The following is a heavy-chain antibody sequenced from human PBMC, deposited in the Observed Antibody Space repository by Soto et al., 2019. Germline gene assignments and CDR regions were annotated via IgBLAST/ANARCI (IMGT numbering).Heavy chain of an antibody. CDR2: VIPIFGTT. Sequence: QVQLVQSGAEVKKPGSSVKVSCKASRGSFSTYAIVWVRQAPGEGLEWMGGVIPIFGTTTYAQKFQGRVTITADNYASTAYMDLSSLRSEDTAVYYCARDTGDAYNYVTMDIWGQGTTVTVSS. CDR1: RGSFSTYA. D-gene: IGHD5-12*01. CDR3: ARDTGDAYNYVTMDI. V-gene: IGHV1-69*14. J-gene: IGHJ6*02.